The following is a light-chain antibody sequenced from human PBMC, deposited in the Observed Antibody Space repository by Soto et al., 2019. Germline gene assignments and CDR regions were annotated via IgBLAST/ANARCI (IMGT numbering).Light chain of an antibody. Sequence: DIQMTQSPSSLSASVGDRVTITCRASQSISTYLSWYQQKPGKAPKLLIYAASNLQSGVPSSFSGSGSGTNFTLTISRLQPEDFATYYCQQSYSTPFTFGPGTKVDIK. CDR1: QSISTY. CDR2: AAS. J-gene: IGKJ3*01. CDR3: QQSYSTPFT. V-gene: IGKV1-39*01.